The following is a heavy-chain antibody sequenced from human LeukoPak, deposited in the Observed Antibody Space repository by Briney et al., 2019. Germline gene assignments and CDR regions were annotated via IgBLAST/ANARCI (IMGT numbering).Heavy chain of an antibody. CDR2: IYSTGCN. V-gene: IGHV4-4*07. CDR3: ARQGYTVGYYFLDY. Sequence: PSETLSLTCAVSGGSFSSYWWGWVRQPAGKGLEWLGRIYSTGCNRFNPSLTNRLTLSIDTSTNHFSLTLTSVTAADTAVYFCARQGYTVGYYFLDYWSQGALVTVSS. CDR1: GGSFSSYW. J-gene: IGHJ4*02. D-gene: IGHD5/OR15-5a*01.